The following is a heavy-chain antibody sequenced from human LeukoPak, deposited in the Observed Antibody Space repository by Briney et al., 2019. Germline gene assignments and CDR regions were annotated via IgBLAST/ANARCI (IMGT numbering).Heavy chain of an antibody. CDR3: ARLHSSSFDP. Sequence: SETLSLTCTVSGGSIGSYYWSWIRQPPGTGLEWIGHIYYSGSTNYNPSLNSRVTISVDTSKNQFSLKLNSLTAADTAVYYCARLHSSSFDPWGQGTLVTVSS. D-gene: IGHD6-6*01. J-gene: IGHJ5*02. CDR2: IYYSGST. CDR1: GGSIGSYY. V-gene: IGHV4-59*01.